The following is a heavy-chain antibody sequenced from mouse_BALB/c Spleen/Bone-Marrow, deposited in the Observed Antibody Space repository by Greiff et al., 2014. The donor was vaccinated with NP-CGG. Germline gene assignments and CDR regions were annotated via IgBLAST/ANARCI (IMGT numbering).Heavy chain of an antibody. V-gene: IGHV1-20*02. CDR3: ARRGLLRAMDY. Sequence: VQLQQSGPELVKPGASVKISCKASGYSFTGSFMNWVMQSHGKSLEWIGRIYPYNGDTFYNQKFKGKATLTVDKSSSTAHMELRRLAAEDAAVYYCARRGLLRAMDYWGQGTSVTVSA. D-gene: IGHD2-3*01. CDR2: IYPYNGDT. J-gene: IGHJ4*01. CDR1: GYSFTGSF.